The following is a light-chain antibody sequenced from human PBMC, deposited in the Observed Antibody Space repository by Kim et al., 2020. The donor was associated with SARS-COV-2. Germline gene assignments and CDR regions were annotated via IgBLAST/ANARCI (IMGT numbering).Light chain of an antibody. V-gene: IGLV3-21*02. Sequence: ARGQTARISCGGSEIRRNSVHGYQRRPGQAHVMVVHYNSDRPSGIPERFSGSNSGDTATLTISRVEAGDEADYYCQVWDRSSDHVVFGGGTQLTVL. CDR3: QVWDRSSDHVV. J-gene: IGLJ2*01. CDR1: EIRRNS. CDR2: YNS.